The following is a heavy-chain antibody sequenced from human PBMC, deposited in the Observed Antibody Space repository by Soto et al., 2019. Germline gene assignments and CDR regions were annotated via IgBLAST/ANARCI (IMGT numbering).Heavy chain of an antibody. J-gene: IGHJ6*02. CDR1: GGTISTGGYS. CDR3: ARDRGSYGMDV. Sequence: SETLSLTCAVSGGTISTGGYSWSWIRQPPGKGLEWIGYVSPSGTTYYNPSLKSRVSISTDRSKNQFSLEVSSVTAADTAVYYCARDRGSYGMDVWGQGTTVTV. V-gene: IGHV4-30-2*01. CDR2: VSPSGTT.